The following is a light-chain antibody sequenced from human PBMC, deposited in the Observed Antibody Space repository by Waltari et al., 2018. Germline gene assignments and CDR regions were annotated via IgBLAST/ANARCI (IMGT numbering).Light chain of an antibody. J-gene: IGLJ1*01. CDR1: SSDVGDSNY. CDR2: DVS. CDR3: SSYISDDTLDV. Sequence: QTALTQPASVSGSPGQSITISCAGTSSDVGDSNYVPWYQQYPGEAPKLIIYDVSHRPSGVSNRFSGSKSGNTASLTISGLQAEDEADYYCSSYISDDTLDVFGTGTKVTVL. V-gene: IGLV2-14*03.